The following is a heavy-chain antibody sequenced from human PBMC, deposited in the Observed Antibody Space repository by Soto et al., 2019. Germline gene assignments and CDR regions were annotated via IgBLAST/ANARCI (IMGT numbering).Heavy chain of an antibody. Sequence: GGSLRLSCAASGFTFRTYWTHWVRQAPGKGLVWVSRINPAGNTTNYADFVKGRFTISRDNAKNSLFLQMSRLRVEDTAVYYCARGCCSASCPYYMEVWGQGTTVTVSS. V-gene: IGHV3-74*01. CDR1: GFTFRTYW. D-gene: IGHD2-2*01. CDR3: ARGCCSASCPYYMEV. J-gene: IGHJ6*03. CDR2: INPAGNTT.